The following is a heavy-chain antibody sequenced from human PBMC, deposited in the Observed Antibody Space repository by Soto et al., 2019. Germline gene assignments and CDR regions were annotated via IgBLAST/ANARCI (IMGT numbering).Heavy chain of an antibody. CDR1: GFTFSSYA. J-gene: IGHJ4*02. CDR3: ANDPYVY. Sequence: QPGGSLRLSCAASGFTFSSYAMSWVRQAPGKGLEWVSGISGSGGSTYYADSVKGRFTISRDNAKNTLHLKMNSLSAEDTAVYYCANDPYVYWGQGTLVTVSS. CDR2: ISGSGGST. V-gene: IGHV3-23*01. D-gene: IGHD3-10*02.